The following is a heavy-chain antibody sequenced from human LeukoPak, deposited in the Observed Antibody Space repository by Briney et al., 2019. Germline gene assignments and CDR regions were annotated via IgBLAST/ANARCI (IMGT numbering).Heavy chain of an antibody. CDR2: IYHSGST. J-gene: IGHJ3*02. D-gene: IGHD3-3*01. CDR3: AREQYYDFWSGYPSTPHDAFDI. CDR1: GFTFDDYA. Sequence: LRLSCAASGFTFDDYAMHWIRQPPGKGLEWIGYIYHSGSTYYNPSLKSRVTISVDRSKNQFSLKLSSVTAADTAVYYCAREQYYDFWSGYPSTPHDAFDIWGQGTMVTVSS. V-gene: IGHV4-30-2*01.